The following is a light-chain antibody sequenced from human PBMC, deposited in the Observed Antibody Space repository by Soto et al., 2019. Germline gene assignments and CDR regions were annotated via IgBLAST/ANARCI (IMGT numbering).Light chain of an antibody. CDR1: NIGSKT. Sequence: SYELTQPPSVSVAPGKTAWITCGGNNIGSKTVHWYQRKPGQAPVLVIFYDTDRPSGIPERYSGSNSGNTATLTINRVEAGDEADYYCQVWDSSSDLVVFGGGTKLTVL. CDR2: YDT. V-gene: IGLV3-21*04. CDR3: QVWDSSSDLVV. J-gene: IGLJ2*01.